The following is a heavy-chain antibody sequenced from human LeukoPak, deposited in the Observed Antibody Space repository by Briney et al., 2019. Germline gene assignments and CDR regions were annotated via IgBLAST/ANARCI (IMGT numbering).Heavy chain of an antibody. CDR2: ISSSASII. CDR3: AKMTTVVTFNWFDP. J-gene: IGHJ5*02. Sequence: GGSLRLPCAASGFTFSDYEMNWVRQAPGKGLEWASYISSSASIIYYSDSVKGRFTISRDNAKNSLYLQMNSLRAEDTAVYYCAKMTTVVTFNWFDPWGQGTLVTVSS. CDR1: GFTFSDYE. D-gene: IGHD4-23*01. V-gene: IGHV3-48*03.